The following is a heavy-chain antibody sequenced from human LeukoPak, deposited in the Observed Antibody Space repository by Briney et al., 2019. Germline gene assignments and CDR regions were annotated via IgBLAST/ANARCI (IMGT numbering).Heavy chain of an antibody. CDR2: IQFYGSDI. D-gene: IGHD2-2*01. J-gene: IGHJ5*02. V-gene: IGHV3-30*02. CDR3: AKDNPIEKVPGLGPGS. Sequence: QSGGSLRLSCAASGFTFTNSGMHWVRQAPGRGLEWVAFIQFYGSDIFYADSVEGRFTISRDNSKNTLYLQMNSLRPEDTAVYYCAKDNPIEKVPGLGPGSWGQGTLVTVSS. CDR1: GFTFTNSG.